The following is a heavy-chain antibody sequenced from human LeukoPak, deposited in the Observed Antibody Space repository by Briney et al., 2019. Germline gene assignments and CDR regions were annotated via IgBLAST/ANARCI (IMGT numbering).Heavy chain of an antibody. D-gene: IGHD6-6*01. CDR3: AFARRNHDAFDI. V-gene: IGHV1-58*02. CDR1: GFTFTSSA. Sequence: ASVKVSCKASGFTFTSSAMQWVRQARGQRLEWIGWIVVGSGNTNYAQKFQERVTITRDMSTSTAYMELSSLRSEDTALYYCAFARRNHDAFDIWGQGTMVTVSS. J-gene: IGHJ3*02. CDR2: IVVGSGNT.